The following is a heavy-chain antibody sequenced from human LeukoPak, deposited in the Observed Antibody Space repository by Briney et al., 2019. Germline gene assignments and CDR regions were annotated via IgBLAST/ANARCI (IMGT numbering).Heavy chain of an antibody. D-gene: IGHD6-19*01. CDR2: ISSSGSTI. V-gene: IGHV3-11*01. Sequence: VGSLRLSCAASGFTFSDYYISWIRQAPGKGLEWVSYISSSGSTIYYADSVKGRFTVSRDNAKNSLYLQMNSLRAEGAAVYYCARYRGGGWFVYWGERTMVTVSS. CDR1: GFTFSDYY. J-gene: IGHJ4*02. CDR3: ARYRGGGWFVY.